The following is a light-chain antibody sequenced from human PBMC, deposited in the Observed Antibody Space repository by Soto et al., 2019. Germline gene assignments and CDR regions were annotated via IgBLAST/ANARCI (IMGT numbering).Light chain of an antibody. CDR3: QQYGSSPYI. CDR2: GPA. V-gene: IGKV3-20*01. J-gene: IGKJ2*01. CDR1: QNISSTY. Sequence: EIVLTQSPGTLSLSAGERATLSCRASQNISSTYLAWYQQKPGQAPRLLIYGPATRATGIPDRFSASGSGTDFTLTISRLEPEDFAVYYCQQYGSSPYIFGQGTKLEIK.